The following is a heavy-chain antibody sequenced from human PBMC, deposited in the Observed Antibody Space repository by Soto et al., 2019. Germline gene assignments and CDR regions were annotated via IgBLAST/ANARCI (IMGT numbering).Heavy chain of an antibody. V-gene: IGHV1-69*13. CDR1: GGTFSSYA. Sequence: ASVKVSCKASGGTFSSYAISWVRQAPGQGLEWMGGIIPIFGTANYAQKFQGRVTITADESTSTAYMELSSLRSEDTAVYYCARGFVKVVAIFDYFDDWGQGTLVTVSS. CDR3: ARGFVKVVAIFDYFDD. J-gene: IGHJ4*02. CDR2: IIPIFGTA. D-gene: IGHD2-15*01.